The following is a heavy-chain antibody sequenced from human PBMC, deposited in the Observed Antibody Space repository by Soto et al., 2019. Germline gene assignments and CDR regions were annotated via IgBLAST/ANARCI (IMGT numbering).Heavy chain of an antibody. CDR1: GAPITSGDYY. Sequence: TLSLTCTVSGAPITSGDYYWNWIRQPPGKGLEWIGYIYYNGNTYYNPSLKSRVSISIDTSKNQFSLKLTSLTAADTALYYCAKERGTSPLDPWGQGTLVTVSS. CDR3: AKERGTSPLDP. CDR2: IYYNGNT. J-gene: IGHJ5*02. D-gene: IGHD2-2*01. V-gene: IGHV4-30-4*01.